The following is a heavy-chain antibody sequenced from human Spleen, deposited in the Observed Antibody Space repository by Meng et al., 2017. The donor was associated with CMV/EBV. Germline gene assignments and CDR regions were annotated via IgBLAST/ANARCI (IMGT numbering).Heavy chain of an antibody. Sequence: GGSLRLSCAASGFTFSDYYMSWIRQAPGKGLEWLSYISGSDNSIYDADSVKGRFTISRDNAKNSLYLQMNSLRAEDTAVYYCARISGYSYGFDYWGQGTLVTVSS. V-gene: IGHV3-11*04. D-gene: IGHD5-18*01. J-gene: IGHJ4*02. CDR2: ISGSDNSI. CDR1: GFTFSDYY. CDR3: ARISGYSYGFDY.